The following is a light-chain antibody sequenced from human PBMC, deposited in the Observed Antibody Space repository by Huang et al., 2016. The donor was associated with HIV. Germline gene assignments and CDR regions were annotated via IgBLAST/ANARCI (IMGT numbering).Light chain of an antibody. CDR3: QQYYNTPFT. CDR2: WAS. V-gene: IGKV4-1*01. J-gene: IGKJ3*01. Sequence: DIVMTQSPDSLAVSLGERAAINCKSSQSLLYRSNNTNYLAWYQQKPGQPPKLLIYWASTRESGVPDRFSGSGSGTDFTLTISSLQAADVAVYYCQQYYNTPFTFGPGTKVDIK. CDR1: QSLLYRSNNTNY.